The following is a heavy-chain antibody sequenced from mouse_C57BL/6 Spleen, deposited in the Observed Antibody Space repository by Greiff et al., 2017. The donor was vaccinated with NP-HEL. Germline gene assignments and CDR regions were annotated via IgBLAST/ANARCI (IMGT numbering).Heavy chain of an antibody. CDR1: GYTFTNYW. J-gene: IGHJ4*01. CDR3: ARSSITRAMDY. Sequence: VQLQKSGAELVRPGTSVKMSCKASGYTFTNYWIGWAKQRPGHGLEWIGDIYPGGGYTNYNEKFKGKATLTADKSSSTAYMQFSSLTSEDSAIYYCARSSITRAMDYWGQGTSVTVSS. D-gene: IGHD1-1*01. V-gene: IGHV1-63*01. CDR2: IYPGGGYT.